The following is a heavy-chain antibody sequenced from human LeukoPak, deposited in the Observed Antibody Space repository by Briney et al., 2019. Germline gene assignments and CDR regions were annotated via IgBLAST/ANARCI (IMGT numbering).Heavy chain of an antibody. J-gene: IGHJ6*03. D-gene: IGHD2-2*01. Sequence: GASVKVSCKASGYTFISYDIVWLRQATGQGLEWMGYMNPKSGNTDYVQNFQGRVTMTRDTSITTAYMELSGLRSEDTAVYYCARKIASTRLGVRYYYMDVWGEGTTATISS. V-gene: IGHV1-8*01. CDR1: GYTFISYD. CDR2: MNPKSGNT. CDR3: ARKIASTRLGVRYYYMDV.